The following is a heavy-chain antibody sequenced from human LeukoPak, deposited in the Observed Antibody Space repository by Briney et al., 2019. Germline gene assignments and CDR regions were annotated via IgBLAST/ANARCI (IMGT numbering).Heavy chain of an antibody. D-gene: IGHD1-7*01. V-gene: IGHV4-34*01. CDR2: IYHSGDT. CDR3: GGTPVDRTLQLSAFDM. Sequence: SETLSLTCAVYTGSFSAHYWSWIRQSPGKGLEWIGDIYHSGDTNCNPSLKTRVTMSVDTSKNQFSLKVNSVTAADTAVYYCGGTPVDRTLQLSAFDMWGQGTSVTVSS. CDR1: TGSFSAHY. J-gene: IGHJ3*02.